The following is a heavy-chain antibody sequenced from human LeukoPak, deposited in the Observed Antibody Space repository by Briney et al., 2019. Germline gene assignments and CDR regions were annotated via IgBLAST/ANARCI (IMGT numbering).Heavy chain of an antibody. D-gene: IGHD3-16*01. CDR1: GFTFSSYS. CDR3: AKSTRAVMAMMDI. V-gene: IGHV3-21*01. CDR2: ISSRSTYI. Sequence: GGSLRLSCAASGFTFSSYSMNWVRQAPGKGLEWVSSISSRSTYIYHADSVKGRFTISRDNAKNSLFLQMNSLRAEDTAVYFCAKSTRAVMAMMDIWGKGTTVTVSS. J-gene: IGHJ6*04.